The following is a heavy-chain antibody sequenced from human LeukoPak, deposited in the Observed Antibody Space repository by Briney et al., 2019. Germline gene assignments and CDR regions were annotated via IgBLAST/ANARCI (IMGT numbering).Heavy chain of an antibody. CDR1: GGSISSSSFC. V-gene: IGHV4-39*02. J-gene: IGHJ4*02. D-gene: IGHD5-18*01. CDR3: AKDRLDSYGPRKLDY. CDR2: IYYSGTT. Sequence: SETLSLTCSVSGGSISSSSFCWGWIRQPPGRGLELIGSIYYSGTTYSNPSLESRVTISIDTSKNQFSLNLSSVTAADTAVYYCAKDRLDSYGPRKLDYWGQGTLVTVSS.